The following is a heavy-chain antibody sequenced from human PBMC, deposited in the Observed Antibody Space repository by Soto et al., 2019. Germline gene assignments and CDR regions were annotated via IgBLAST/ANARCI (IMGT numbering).Heavy chain of an antibody. V-gene: IGHV3-53*01. D-gene: IGHD7-27*01. Sequence: HPGGSLRLSCAASEFTVSTNYMTWVRQAPGKGLEWVSLLYSGGSTYYADSVRGRFTISRDNSKNTLYLQMNSLRAEGTAVYYCARSGQTGEHYWYFDLWGRGTLVTVSS. CDR2: LYSGGST. J-gene: IGHJ2*01. CDR1: EFTVSTNY. CDR3: ARSGQTGEHYWYFDL.